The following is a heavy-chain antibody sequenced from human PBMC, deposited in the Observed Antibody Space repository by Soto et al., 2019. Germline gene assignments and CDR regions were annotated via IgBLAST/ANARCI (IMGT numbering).Heavy chain of an antibody. CDR1: GFTVSSNY. CDR2: IYSGGST. V-gene: IGHV3-53*01. D-gene: IGHD3-22*01. J-gene: IGHJ4*02. CDR3: AREGHYYDSIGFN. Sequence: GGSLRLSCAASGFTVSSNYMSWVRQAPGKGLEWVSVIYSGGSTYYADSVKGRFTISRDNSKNTLYLQMNSLRAEDTAVYYCAREGHYYDSIGFNWGQGTLVTVSS.